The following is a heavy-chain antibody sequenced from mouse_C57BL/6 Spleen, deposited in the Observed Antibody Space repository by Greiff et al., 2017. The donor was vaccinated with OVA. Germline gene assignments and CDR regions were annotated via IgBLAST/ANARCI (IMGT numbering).Heavy chain of an antibody. J-gene: IGHJ4*01. V-gene: IGHV1-55*01. Sequence: VQLQQSGAELVKPGASVKMSCKASGYTFTSYWITWVKQRPGQGLEWIGDIYPGSGSTNYNEKFKSKATLTVDTSSSTAYMQLSSLTSEDSAVYYCARGGGSHAMDYWGQGTSVTVSS. CDR2: IYPGSGST. CDR1: GYTFTSYW. CDR3: ARGGGSHAMDY.